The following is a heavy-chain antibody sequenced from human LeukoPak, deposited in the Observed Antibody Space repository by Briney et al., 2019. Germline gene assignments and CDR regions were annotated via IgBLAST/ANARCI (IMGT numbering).Heavy chain of an antibody. CDR3: ARGHYDILTSYYSIDY. V-gene: IGHV3-21*01. CDR1: GFTFSSYS. CDR2: ISSSSSYI. Sequence: GSLRLSCAASGFTFSSYSMNWVRQAPGKGLEWVSFISSSSSYIYYADSLKGRFTISRDNAKNSLYLQMNSLRAEDTAVYYCARGHYDILTSYYSIDYWGQGTLVTVSS. D-gene: IGHD3-9*01. J-gene: IGHJ4*02.